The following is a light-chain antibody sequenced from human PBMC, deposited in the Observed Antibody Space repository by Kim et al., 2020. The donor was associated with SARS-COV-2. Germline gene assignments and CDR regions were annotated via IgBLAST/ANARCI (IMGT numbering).Light chain of an antibody. Sequence: APVKTARITCGGNNIGSKSMHWYQQKPGQAPVLVIYYDSDRPSGIPERFSGSNSGNTATLTISRVEAGDEADYYCQVWDSSSDHVVFGGGTQLTVL. CDR1: NIGSKS. V-gene: IGLV3-21*04. CDR3: QVWDSSSDHVV. CDR2: YDS. J-gene: IGLJ2*01.